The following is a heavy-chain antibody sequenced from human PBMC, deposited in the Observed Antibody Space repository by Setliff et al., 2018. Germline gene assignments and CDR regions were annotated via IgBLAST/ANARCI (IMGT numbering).Heavy chain of an antibody. D-gene: IGHD2-21*01. V-gene: IGHV3-7*01. Sequence: PGGSLRLSCSASGFSFSSSWMAWVRQAPGQGLEWVADIRPDGSGNFYADAVRGRFTAPRDNARNSLFLQMNSLSVEDTAMYYCARDPEGGEFDIWGRGTLVTVSS. J-gene: IGHJ3*02. CDR1: GFSFSSSW. CDR3: ARDPEGGEFDI. CDR2: IRPDGSGN.